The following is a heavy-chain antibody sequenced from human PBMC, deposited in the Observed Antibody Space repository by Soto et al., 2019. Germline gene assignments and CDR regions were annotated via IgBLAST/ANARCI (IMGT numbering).Heavy chain of an antibody. J-gene: IGHJ4*02. V-gene: IGHV3-7*01. CDR1: GFTFSSYW. CDR3: ARDLYGSGSYYSAYYFDY. Sequence: GGSLRLSCAASGFTFSSYWMSWVRQAPGKGLEWVANIKQDGSEKYYVDSVKGRFTISRDNAKNSLYLQMNSLRAEDTAVYYCARDLYGSGSYYSAYYFDYWGQGTLVTVSS. D-gene: IGHD3-10*01. CDR2: IKQDGSEK.